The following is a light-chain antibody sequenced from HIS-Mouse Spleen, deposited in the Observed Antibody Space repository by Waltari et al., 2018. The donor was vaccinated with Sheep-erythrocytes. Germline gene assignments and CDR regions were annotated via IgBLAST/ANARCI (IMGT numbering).Light chain of an antibody. V-gene: IGLV2-11*01. CDR3: CSYAGSYTYV. CDR2: DVS. J-gene: IGLJ1*01. CDR1: SSDVGGYNY. Sequence: QSALTQPRSVSGSPGQSVTISCTGTSSDVGGYNYVSWYQPHPGKAPKLMIYDVSKRPSGVPDRFSCSKSGNTASLTISGLQAEDEADYYCCSYAGSYTYVFGTGTKVTVL.